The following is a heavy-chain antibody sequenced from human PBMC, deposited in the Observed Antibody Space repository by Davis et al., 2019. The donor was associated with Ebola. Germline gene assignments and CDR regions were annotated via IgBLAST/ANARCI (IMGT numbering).Heavy chain of an antibody. CDR3: ARVRWGAGKAFDI. CDR1: GDSVSSSGAA. Sequence: HSQTLSLTCAISGDSVSSSGAAWIWIRQSPSRGLEWLGRTYYNSKWYKDYAVSLKSRITFNPDTSKNQFSLQLDSVTPEDSAIYYCARVRWGAGKAFDIWGQGSMVTVSS. V-gene: IGHV6-1*01. J-gene: IGHJ3*02. CDR2: TYYNSKWYK. D-gene: IGHD3-16*01.